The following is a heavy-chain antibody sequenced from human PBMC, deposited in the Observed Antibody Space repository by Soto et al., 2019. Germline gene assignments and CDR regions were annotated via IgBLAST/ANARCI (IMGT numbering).Heavy chain of an antibody. V-gene: IGHV1-69*01. CDR1: GGTFSSYA. CDR3: ARDSTGMDV. CDR2: ILPIFGTA. J-gene: IGHJ6*02. D-gene: IGHD3-3*02. Sequence: QVQLVQSGAEVKKPGSSVKVSCKASGGTFSSYAISWVRQAPGQGLEWMGRILPIFGTANYAQKFHGSVRITADESPSSASMELSSVRSEDTAVYDCARDSTGMDVWGQGSTVAVAS.